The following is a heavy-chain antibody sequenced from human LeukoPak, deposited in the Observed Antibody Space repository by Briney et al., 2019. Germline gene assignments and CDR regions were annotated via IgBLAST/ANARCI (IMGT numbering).Heavy chain of an antibody. CDR2: ISSSSSTI. Sequence: PGGSLRLSCAASGFTFSSYSMNWVRQAPGKGLEWVSYISSSSSTIYYADSVKGRFTISRDNAKNSLYLQMNSLRAEDTAVYYCAKDFRGDSSGYYLDYWGQGTLVTVSS. CDR1: GFTFSSYS. D-gene: IGHD3-22*01. CDR3: AKDFRGDSSGYYLDY. J-gene: IGHJ4*02. V-gene: IGHV3-48*01.